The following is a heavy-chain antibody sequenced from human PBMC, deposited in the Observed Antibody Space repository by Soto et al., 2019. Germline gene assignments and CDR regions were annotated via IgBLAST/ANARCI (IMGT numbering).Heavy chain of an antibody. CDR3: ARTKCSGGSCYSWSLDY. CDR2: RYYSKST. V-gene: IGHV4-31*11. D-gene: IGHD2-15*01. J-gene: IGHJ4*02. CDR1: DCSLTTGCYY. Sequence: SDTLSLTCAVSDCSLTTGCYYWSWKRPLPGKGLEWIGHRYYSKSTYYNPSLKSRVSISLDTSKNQFSLKLSFVTAADTAMYYCARTKCSGGSCYSWSLDYWGQGT.